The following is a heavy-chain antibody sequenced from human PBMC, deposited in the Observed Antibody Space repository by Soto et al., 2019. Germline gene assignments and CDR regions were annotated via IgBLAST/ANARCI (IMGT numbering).Heavy chain of an antibody. J-gene: IGHJ4*02. Sequence: GGSLRLSCAGSGFSLGSYPMSWVRQAPGKGLQWVSSISGSGDTIYYADSVKGRFTVSRDNAKNSLYLQMNSLRAEDTAVYYCASDPYYYASEYWGQGTLVTVSS. CDR3: ASDPYYYASEY. D-gene: IGHD3-10*01. CDR2: ISGSGDTI. CDR1: GFSLGSYP. V-gene: IGHV3-23*01.